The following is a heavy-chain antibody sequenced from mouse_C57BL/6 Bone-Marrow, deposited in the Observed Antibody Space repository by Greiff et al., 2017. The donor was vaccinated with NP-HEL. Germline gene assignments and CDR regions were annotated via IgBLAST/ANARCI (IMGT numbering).Heavy chain of an antibody. V-gene: IGHV5-16*01. Sequence: EVKLMESEGGLVQPGSSMKLSCTASGFTFSDYYMAWVRQVPEKGLEWVANINYDGSSTYYLDSLKSRFIISRDNAKNILYLQMSSLKSEDTATYYCARDWGEYYYGSSYWYFDVWGTGTTVTVSS. J-gene: IGHJ1*03. D-gene: IGHD1-1*01. CDR2: INYDGSST. CDR1: GFTFSDYY. CDR3: ARDWGEYYYGSSYWYFDV.